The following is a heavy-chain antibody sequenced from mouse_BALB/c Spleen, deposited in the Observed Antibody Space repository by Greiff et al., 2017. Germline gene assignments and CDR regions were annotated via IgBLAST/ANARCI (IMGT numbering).Heavy chain of an antibody. V-gene: IGHV5-17*02. CDR3: ARWGSWFAY. Sequence: EVMLVESGGGLVQPGGSRKLSCAASGFTFSSFGMHWVRQAPEKGLEWVAYISSGSSTIYYADTVKGRFTISRDNPKNTLFLQMTSLRSEDTAMYYCARWGSWFAYWGQGTLVTVSA. CDR2: ISSGSSTI. CDR1: GFTFSSFG. D-gene: IGHD3-1*01. J-gene: IGHJ3*01.